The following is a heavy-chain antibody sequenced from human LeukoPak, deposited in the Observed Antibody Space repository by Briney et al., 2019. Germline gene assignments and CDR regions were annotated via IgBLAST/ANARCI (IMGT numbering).Heavy chain of an antibody. CDR2: ISSSSSYI. J-gene: IGHJ4*02. CDR1: GFTFSSYS. V-gene: IGHV3-21*01. Sequence: GGSLRLSCAASGFTFSSYSMNWVRQAPGKGLEWVSSISSSSSYIYYADSVKGRFTISRDNAKNSLYLQMNSLRAEDTAVYYCARRPSGGRPYYFDYWGQGTLVTVSS. CDR3: ARRPSGGRPYYFDY. D-gene: IGHD6-19*01.